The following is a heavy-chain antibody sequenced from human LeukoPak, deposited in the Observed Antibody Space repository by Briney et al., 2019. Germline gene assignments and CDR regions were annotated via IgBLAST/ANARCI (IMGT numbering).Heavy chain of an antibody. CDR2: IKQDGSEI. CDR3: ARERLIAVTGYYFDY. D-gene: IGHD6-19*01. CDR1: GFTFSNFW. V-gene: IGHV3-7*04. Sequence: GGSLRLSCAASGFTFSNFWLSWVRQAPGKGLEWVANIKQDGSEIYYVDSGKGRFTISRDNAKNSLYLQMNSLRAEDTAVYYCARERLIAVTGYYFDYWGQGTLVTVSS. J-gene: IGHJ4*02.